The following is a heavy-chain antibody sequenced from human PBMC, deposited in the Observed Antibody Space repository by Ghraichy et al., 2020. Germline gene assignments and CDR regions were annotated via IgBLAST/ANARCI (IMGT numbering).Heavy chain of an antibody. Sequence: LSLTCAASGFTFSSYAMSWVRQAPGKGLEWVSRISGSASSTYYADSVKGRFTISRDNPKNTLYLQMNSLRAEDTAVYYCAKLMGVYCSGGSCYADYWGQGTLVTVSS. V-gene: IGHV3-23*01. CDR2: ISGSASST. CDR1: GFTFSSYA. CDR3: AKLMGVYCSGGSCYADY. J-gene: IGHJ4*02. D-gene: IGHD2-15*01.